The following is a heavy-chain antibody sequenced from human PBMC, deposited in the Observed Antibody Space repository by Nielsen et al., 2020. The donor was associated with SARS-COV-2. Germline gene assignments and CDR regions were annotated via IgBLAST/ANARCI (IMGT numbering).Heavy chain of an antibody. CDR3: ARPYSSGWHYYYYGMEV. J-gene: IGHJ6*02. CDR2: ISGSGGST. CDR1: GFTFSTYA. V-gene: IGHV3-23*01. D-gene: IGHD6-19*01. Sequence: RGSLTLSCAASGFTFSTYAMSWVSQAPGKGLEWVSAISGSGGSTNYADSVKGRFTTSRDNFKNTLYLQMNSLRAEDTAVYYCARPYSSGWHYYYYGMEVWGQGTKVIVSS.